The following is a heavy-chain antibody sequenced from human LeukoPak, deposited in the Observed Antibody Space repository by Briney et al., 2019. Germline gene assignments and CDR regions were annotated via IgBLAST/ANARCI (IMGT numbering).Heavy chain of an antibody. CDR3: TRGSDDSSGYYSFDY. CDR2: IRSKAYGGTT. D-gene: IGHD3-22*01. Sequence: WFRQAPGKGLEWVGFIRSKAYGGTTEYAASVKGRFTISRDDSKSIAYLQMNSLKTEDTAVYYCTRGSDDSSGYYSFDYWGQGTLVTVSS. V-gene: IGHV3-49*03. J-gene: IGHJ4*02.